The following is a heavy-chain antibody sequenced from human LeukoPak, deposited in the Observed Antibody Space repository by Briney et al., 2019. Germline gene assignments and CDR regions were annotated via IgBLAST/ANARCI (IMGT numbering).Heavy chain of an antibody. D-gene: IGHD6-13*01. J-gene: IGHJ4*02. V-gene: IGHV4-34*01. CDR2: INHSGST. Sequence: SETLSLTCAVYGGSFSGYYWSWIRQPPGKGLEWIGEINHSGSTNYNPSLKSRVTISVDTSKNQFSLKLSSVTAADTAVYYCARAAQLVRDFDYWGQGTLATVSS. CDR3: ARAAQLVRDFDY. CDR1: GGSFSGYY.